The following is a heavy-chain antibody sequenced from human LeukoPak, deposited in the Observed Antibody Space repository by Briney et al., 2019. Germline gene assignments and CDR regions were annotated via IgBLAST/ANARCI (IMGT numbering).Heavy chain of an antibody. D-gene: IGHD6-19*01. CDR1: GGTFSSYA. Sequence: GASVKVSCKASGGTFSSYAISWVRQAPGQGLEWMGGIIPIFGTANYAQKFQGRVTITADKSTSTAYMELSSLRSEDTAVYYCAGNSAYSSGWYSYMDVWGKGTTVTVSS. J-gene: IGHJ6*03. CDR2: IIPIFGTA. CDR3: AGNSAYSSGWYSYMDV. V-gene: IGHV1-69*06.